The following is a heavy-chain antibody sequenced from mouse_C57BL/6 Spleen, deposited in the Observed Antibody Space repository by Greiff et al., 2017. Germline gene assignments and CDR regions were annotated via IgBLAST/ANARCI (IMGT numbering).Heavy chain of an antibody. CDR1: GYTFTSYW. D-gene: IGHD1-1*01. CDR3: ARWGSITPDYFDY. Sequence: QVQLQQPGTELVKPGASVKLSCKASGYTFTSYWMHWVKQRPGQGLEWIGNINPSNGGTNYNEKFKSKATLTVDKSSSTAYMQLSRLTSEDSAVYFCARWGSITPDYFDYWGQGTTLTVSS. V-gene: IGHV1-53*01. CDR2: INPSNGGT. J-gene: IGHJ2*01.